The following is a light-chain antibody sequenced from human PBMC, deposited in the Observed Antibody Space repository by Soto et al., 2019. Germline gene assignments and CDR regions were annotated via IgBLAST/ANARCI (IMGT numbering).Light chain of an antibody. V-gene: IGKV1-39*01. CDR1: QSISSY. CDR3: QQSYSTPQT. J-gene: IGKJ2*01. CDR2: AAS. Sequence: DIQMTQSPSSLSASVGDRVTITCRASQSISSYLNWYQQKPGKAPKLLIYAASSLQSGGPSRFSGSGAGTDFTLPISSLQPEDVVTYYCQQSYSTPQTFGQGTKLEIK.